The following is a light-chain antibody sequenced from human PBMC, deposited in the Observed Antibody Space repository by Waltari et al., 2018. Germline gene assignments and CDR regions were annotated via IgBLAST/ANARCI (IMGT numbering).Light chain of an antibody. CDR1: NVGSKS. CDR3: QVWDTTSDRVV. J-gene: IGLJ2*01. CDR2: DDS. Sequence: SYVLTQPPSASVAPGKTARITCRGNNVGSKSAHVYQQKPGQAPLLVVYDDSARPSGIPDRFSASNSGNTATLTISRVENGDEADYYCQVWDTTSDRVVFGGGTKLTVL. V-gene: IGLV3-21*03.